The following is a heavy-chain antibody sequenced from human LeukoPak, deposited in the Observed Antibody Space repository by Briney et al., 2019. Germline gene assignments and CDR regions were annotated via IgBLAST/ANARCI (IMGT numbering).Heavy chain of an antibody. Sequence: SETLSLTCAVYGGSFSGYYWSWIRQPPGKGLEWIGEINHSGSTNYNPSLKSRVTISVDTSKNQFSLKLSSVTAADTAVYYCARGPWGTIFGVVIGNLYYFDYWGQGTLVTVPS. CDR3: ARGPWGTIFGVVIGNLYYFDY. CDR1: GGSFSGYY. J-gene: IGHJ4*02. CDR2: INHSGST. D-gene: IGHD3-3*01. V-gene: IGHV4-34*01.